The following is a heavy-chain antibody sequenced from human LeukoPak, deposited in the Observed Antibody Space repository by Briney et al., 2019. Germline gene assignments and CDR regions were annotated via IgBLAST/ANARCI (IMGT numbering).Heavy chain of an antibody. CDR2: ISYDGRDK. D-gene: IGHD5-18*01. V-gene: IGHV3-30*04. CDR3: ARDQRGYRNGLPCYYYYGMDV. Sequence: PGGSLRLSCADSGFTFSSYAMHWVRQAPGKGLEWVAVISYDGRDKYYADSVKGRVTISRDNSKNTLYLQMNSLRPEDTAVYYCARDQRGYRNGLPCYYYYGMDVWGQGTTVTVSS. J-gene: IGHJ6*02. CDR1: GFTFSSYA.